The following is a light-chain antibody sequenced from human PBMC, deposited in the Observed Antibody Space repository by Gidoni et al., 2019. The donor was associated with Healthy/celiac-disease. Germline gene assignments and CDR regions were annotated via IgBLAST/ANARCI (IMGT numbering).Light chain of an antibody. CDR1: QRVSSSY. CDR3: QQYGSSPRS. J-gene: IGKJ2*03. CDR2: GAS. Sequence: EIVLTQSPGTLSLSPGDRATLSCRASQRVSSSYLAWYQQKPGQAPRLLIYGASSRATGIPDRCSGSGSGTDFTLTISRLEPEDFAVYYCQQYGSSPRSFGQGTKLEIK. V-gene: IGKV3-20*01.